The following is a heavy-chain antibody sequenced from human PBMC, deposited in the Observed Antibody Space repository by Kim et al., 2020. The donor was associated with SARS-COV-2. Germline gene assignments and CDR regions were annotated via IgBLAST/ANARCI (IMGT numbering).Heavy chain of an antibody. Sequence: YYADSVKGRFTISRDNSKNTLYLQMNSLRAEDTAVYYCARGPNYYYMDVWGKGTTVTVSS. J-gene: IGHJ6*03. CDR3: ARGPNYYYMDV. V-gene: IGHV3-30*01.